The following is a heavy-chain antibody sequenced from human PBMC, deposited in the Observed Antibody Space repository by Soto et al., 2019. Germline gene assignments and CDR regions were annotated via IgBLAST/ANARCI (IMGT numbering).Heavy chain of an antibody. D-gene: IGHD2-15*01. CDR2: IYYSGST. V-gene: IGHV4-31*03. J-gene: IGHJ4*02. CDR1: GGSISSGGYF. Sequence: QVQLKESGPGLVKPSQTLSLTCTVSGGSISSGGYFWSWIRQHPGKGLEWIGYIYYSGSTYYNPSLKSRVTISVDTSKNQFSLKLSSVTAADTAVYYCARRHCSGSSCYCDSWGQGTLVTVSS. CDR3: ARRHCSGSSCYCDS.